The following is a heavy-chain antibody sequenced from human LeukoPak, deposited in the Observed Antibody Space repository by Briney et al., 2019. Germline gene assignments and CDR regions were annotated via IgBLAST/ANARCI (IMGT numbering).Heavy chain of an antibody. J-gene: IGHJ4*02. D-gene: IGHD1-1*01. CDR3: ATTGTTDY. CDR1: GFTFSSYS. V-gene: IGHV3-21*01. CDR2: ISNSSSYI. Sequence: GGSLRLSCAASGFTFSSYSMNWVRQAPGKGLEWVSSISNSSSYIYYADSVKGRFTISRDNAKNSLYLQMNSLRAEDTAVYYCATTGTTDYWGQGTLVTVSS.